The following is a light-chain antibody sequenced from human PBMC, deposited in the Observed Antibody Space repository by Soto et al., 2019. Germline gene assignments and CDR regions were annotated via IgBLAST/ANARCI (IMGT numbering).Light chain of an antibody. CDR3: QHSYTTPFT. CDR1: QSVSIY. V-gene: IGKV1-39*01. J-gene: IGKJ4*01. CDR2: TAS. Sequence: DVQMTQSPSSLTASVGDRVTITCRTSQSVSIYLNWYQLKPGKAPKLLISTASRLQSGVPSRFSGSGSGTDFTLTISILQPDDFATYSCQHSYTTPFTFGGGTEVQIK.